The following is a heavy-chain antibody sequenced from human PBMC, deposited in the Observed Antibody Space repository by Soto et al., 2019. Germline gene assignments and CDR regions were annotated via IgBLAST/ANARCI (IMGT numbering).Heavy chain of an antibody. CDR2: ISSSSSTI. Sequence: EVQLVESGGGLVQPGGSLRLSCAASGFTFSSYSMNWVRQAPGKGLEWVSYISSSSSTIYYADSVKGRFTISRDNAKNSLYLQMNSLGAEDTAVYYCARDPYCSSTSCYYYYMDVWGKGTTVTVSS. CDR3: ARDPYCSSTSCYYYYMDV. D-gene: IGHD2-2*01. J-gene: IGHJ6*03. V-gene: IGHV3-48*01. CDR1: GFTFSSYS.